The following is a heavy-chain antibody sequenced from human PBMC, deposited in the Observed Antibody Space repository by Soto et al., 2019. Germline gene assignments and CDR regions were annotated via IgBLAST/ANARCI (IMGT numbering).Heavy chain of an antibody. D-gene: IGHD2-21*02. J-gene: IGHJ6*02. CDR2: TYYRAKWFN. CDR3: ARAMVVTAFIADYYYGYGMDV. V-gene: IGHV6-1*01. CDR1: GDSVSSNSAA. Sequence: KQSQTLSLTCAISGDSVSSNSAAWNWIRQSPSRGLEWLGRTYYRAKWFNDYAVSVKSRITINPETSKNQFSLQLNSVTPEDTAVYYCARAMVVTAFIADYYYGYGMDVWGQGTTVTVSS.